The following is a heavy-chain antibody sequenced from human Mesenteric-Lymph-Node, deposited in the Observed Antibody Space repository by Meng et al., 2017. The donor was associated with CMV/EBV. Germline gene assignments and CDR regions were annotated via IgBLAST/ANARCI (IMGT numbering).Heavy chain of an antibody. V-gene: IGHV3-48*03. CDR3: ARQGLLYYYGSGSYYL. J-gene: IGHJ5*02. Sequence: LSLTCAASGFTFNNYEMNWVRQAPGKGLEWLSSISASASSIFYADSVKGRFTISRDNAKNSLYLQMNSLRAEDTAVYYCARQGLLYYYGSGSYYLWGQGTLVTVSS. D-gene: IGHD3-10*01. CDR1: GFTFNNYE. CDR2: ISASASSI.